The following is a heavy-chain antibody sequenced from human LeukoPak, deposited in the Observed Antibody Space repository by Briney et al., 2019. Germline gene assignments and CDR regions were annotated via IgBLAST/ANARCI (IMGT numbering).Heavy chain of an antibody. CDR2: INSDGSTI. D-gene: IGHD4-17*01. CDR1: GFTVSSYW. CDR3: AREVSGDYYCYYYGMDV. Sequence: GGSLRLSCAASGFTVSSYWMHWVRQAPGKGLVWVSRINSDGSTISYADSVKGRFTISRDNAKNTLYLQMNSLRAEDTAVYYCAREVSGDYYCYYYGMDVWGQGTTVTVSS. V-gene: IGHV3-74*01. J-gene: IGHJ6*02.